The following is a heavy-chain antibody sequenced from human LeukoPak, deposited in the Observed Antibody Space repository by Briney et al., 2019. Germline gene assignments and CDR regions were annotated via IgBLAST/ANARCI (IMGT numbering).Heavy chain of an antibody. CDR1: GLSFRSFD. CDR2: MKGTGET. CDR3: ARASWVSSADAVW. V-gene: IGHV3-23*01. D-gene: IGHD3-16*01. J-gene: IGHJ4*02. Sequence: GGALTLSCAACGLSFRSFDMSWVRQAPARGREGLSSMKGTGETSYPDHVRSRFTLSRDDSRNTVYLQLNNLRVEDTAVYYCARASWVSSADAVWWGQGTVVTVSS.